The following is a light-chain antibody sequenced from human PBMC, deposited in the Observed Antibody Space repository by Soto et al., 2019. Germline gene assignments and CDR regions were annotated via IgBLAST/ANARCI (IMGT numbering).Light chain of an antibody. J-gene: IGLJ3*02. CDR1: SSDIGAYNY. CDR2: DVT. V-gene: IGLV2-14*01. CDR3: SSYTISRIRV. Sequence: QSALTQPASVSGSPGQSIIISCTGSSSDIGAYNYVSWYQQHPGKAPKLMIYDVTNRPSGVSYRFSGSKSGSTASLTISGLQAEDEAVYYCSSYTISRIRVFGGGTKLTVL.